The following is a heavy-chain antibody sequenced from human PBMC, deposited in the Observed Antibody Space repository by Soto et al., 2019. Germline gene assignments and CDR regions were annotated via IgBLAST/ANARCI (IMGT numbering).Heavy chain of an antibody. J-gene: IGHJ4*02. Sequence: SVKVSCKASGGTFSRYTITWVRQAPGQGLEWMGGITPMFGTPNYAQKFQGRVTITADESTSTAYMELSSLRSGDTAMYYCARDGTLYDSSAYYYLYWGQGTLVTVSS. V-gene: IGHV1-69*13. D-gene: IGHD3-22*01. CDR2: ITPMFGTP. CDR3: ARDGTLYDSSAYYYLY. CDR1: GGTFSRYT.